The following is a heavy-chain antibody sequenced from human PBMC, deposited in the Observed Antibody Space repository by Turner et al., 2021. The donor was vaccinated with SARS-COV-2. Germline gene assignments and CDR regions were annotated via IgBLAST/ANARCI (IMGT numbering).Heavy chain of an antibody. J-gene: IGHJ4*02. CDR2: SSPVHYVA. CDR1: GGNFKNYG. CDR3: GIEVVMGGNGEGDQSYCMDD. V-gene: IGHV1-69*02. D-gene: IGHD3-3*01. Sequence: QVQLVQSRAEVEKPGSTVRVSCTASGGNFKNYGCNWVRQGPGQGLEMMRRSSPVHYVAEFEQKFHGCVNIVADKLTHTANSELARQRSVYTATNDCGIEVVMGGNGEGDQSYCMDDWGQGTMVIVSS.